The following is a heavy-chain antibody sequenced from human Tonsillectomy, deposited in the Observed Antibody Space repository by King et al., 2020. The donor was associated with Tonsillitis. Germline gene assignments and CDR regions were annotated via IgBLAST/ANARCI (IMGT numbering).Heavy chain of an antibody. CDR1: GFTFGDYA. Sequence: VQLVESGGGLVQQGRSLRLSCTASGFTFGDYAMTWVRQAPGKGLEWVGCIRSKAYGGTTEYAASVKGRFTISRDDSKSIAYLQMNSLKTEDTAVYYCTRVPRWSTLYAFDIWGQGTMVTVSS. D-gene: IGHD3-3*01. CDR3: TRVPRWSTLYAFDI. CDR2: IRSKAYGGTT. J-gene: IGHJ3*02. V-gene: IGHV3-49*04.